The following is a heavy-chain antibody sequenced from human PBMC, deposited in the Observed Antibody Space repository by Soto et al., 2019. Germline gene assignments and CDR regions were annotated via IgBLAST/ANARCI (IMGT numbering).Heavy chain of an antibody. CDR2: ISGYNGNT. Sequence: QVQLVQSGPEVRKPGASVKVSCKASGYIFSRYGISWVRQAPGQGFEWMAWISGYNGNTKFGERVQGRVNVTTDTSTSTAYMELRSLRSDATAVYYCAREAAAERNYYGLDVWGQGTTVIVSS. J-gene: IGHJ6*02. CDR1: GYIFSRYG. V-gene: IGHV1-18*04. D-gene: IGHD6-13*01. CDR3: AREAAAERNYYGLDV.